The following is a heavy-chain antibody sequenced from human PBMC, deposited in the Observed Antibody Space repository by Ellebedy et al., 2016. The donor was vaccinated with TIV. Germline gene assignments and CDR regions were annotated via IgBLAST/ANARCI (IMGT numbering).Heavy chain of an antibody. Sequence: GESLKISCAASGFTFNSYAMSWVRQAPGKGLEWVSTISHTGTRTYYANSVEGRFLISRDNSKKTLYLQMNSLRAEDKAVYYCAKGRGGGSDSSAPRYYFDSWGLGTLVTVSS. V-gene: IGHV3-23*01. J-gene: IGHJ4*02. D-gene: IGHD3-22*01. CDR2: ISHTGTRT. CDR1: GFTFNSYA. CDR3: AKGRGGGSDSSAPRYYFDS.